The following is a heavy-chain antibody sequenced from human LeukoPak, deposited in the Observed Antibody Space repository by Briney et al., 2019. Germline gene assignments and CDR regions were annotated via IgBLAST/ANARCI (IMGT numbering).Heavy chain of an antibody. D-gene: IGHD6-25*01. CDR1: GYSISSGYY. J-gene: IGHJ4*02. Sequence: SETLSLTCTVSGYSISSGYYWGWIRQPPGKGLGWIGSIYHSGSTYYNPSLKSRVTISVDTSKNQFSLKLSSVTAADTAVYYCARDSSGLDYWGQGTLVTVSS. V-gene: IGHV4-38-2*02. CDR3: ARDSSGLDY. CDR2: IYHSGST.